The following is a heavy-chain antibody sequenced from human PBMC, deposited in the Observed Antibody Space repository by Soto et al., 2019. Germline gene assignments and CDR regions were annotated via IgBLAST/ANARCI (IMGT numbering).Heavy chain of an antibody. CDR2: ISSSSSYI. V-gene: IGHV3-21*01. J-gene: IGHJ4*02. Sequence: EVQLVESGGGLGKPGGSLRLSCAASGFTFSSYSMNWVRQAPGKGLEWVSSISSSSSYIYYADSVKGRFTISRDNAKNSLYLQMNSLRAEDTAVYYCARVRSSSWYFDYWGQGTLVTVSS. CDR1: GFTFSSYS. D-gene: IGHD6-13*01. CDR3: ARVRSSSWYFDY.